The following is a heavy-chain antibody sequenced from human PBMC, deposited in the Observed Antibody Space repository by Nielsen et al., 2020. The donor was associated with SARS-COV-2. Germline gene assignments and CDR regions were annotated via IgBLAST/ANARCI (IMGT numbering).Heavy chain of an antibody. CDR3: ARHICSSTSCYLGEVNWFDP. CDR2: INRDGSST. J-gene: IGHJ5*02. D-gene: IGHD2-2*01. V-gene: IGHV3-74*01. Sequence: WIRQPPGKGLVWVSRINRDGSSTSDADSVKGRFTISRENAKNTLYLQMNSLRAEDTAVYYCARHICSSTSCYLGEVNWFDPWGQGTLVTVSS.